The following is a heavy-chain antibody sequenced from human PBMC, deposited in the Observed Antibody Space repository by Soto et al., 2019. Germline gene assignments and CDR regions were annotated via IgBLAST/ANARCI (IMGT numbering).Heavy chain of an antibody. CDR3: ARVFYNLVVVPAAKGFDP. Sequence: EVQLVESGGGLVQPGGSLRLSCAASGFTVSGIYMSWVRQAPGKGLEWVSVIFSGGTTYYADSVKGRFTISRDNSKNHLYLDMNHLRAEDTAVYYCARVFYNLVVVPAAKGFDPWGQGTLVTVSS. CDR1: GFTVSGIY. J-gene: IGHJ5*02. D-gene: IGHD2-2*01. CDR2: IFSGGTT. V-gene: IGHV3-66*01.